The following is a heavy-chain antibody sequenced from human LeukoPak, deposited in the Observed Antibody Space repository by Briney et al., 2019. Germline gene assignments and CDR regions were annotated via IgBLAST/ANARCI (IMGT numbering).Heavy chain of an antibody. CDR1: GGSFSGYY. V-gene: IGHV4-34*01. Sequence: PSETLSLTWAVYGGSFSGYYWSWIRQPPGKGLEWIGEINHSGSTNYNPSLKSRVTISVDTSKNQFSLKLSSVTAADTAVYYCARVGVKYGSGRYQSYYMDVWGKGTTVTVSS. CDR3: ARVGVKYGSGRYQSYYMDV. J-gene: IGHJ6*03. CDR2: INHSGST. D-gene: IGHD3-10*01.